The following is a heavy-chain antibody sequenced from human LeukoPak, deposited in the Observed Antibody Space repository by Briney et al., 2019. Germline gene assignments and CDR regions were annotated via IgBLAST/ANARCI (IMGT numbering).Heavy chain of an antibody. V-gene: IGHV4-59*12. J-gene: IGHJ5*02. CDR2: IYYRGST. D-gene: IGHD5-24*01. CDR3: ARGRRLHGRFDP. Sequence: PSETLSLTCTVSGGSISSYYWSWTRQPPEKGLEWIGYIYYRGSTNYNPSLKSRVTISVDTSKNQFSLKLSSVTAADTAVYYCARGRRLHGRFDPWGQGTLVTVSS. CDR1: GGSISSYY.